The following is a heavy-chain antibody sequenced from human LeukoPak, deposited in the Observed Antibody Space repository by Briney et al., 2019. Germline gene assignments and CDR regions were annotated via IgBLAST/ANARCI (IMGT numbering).Heavy chain of an antibody. CDR2: IYYSGGT. V-gene: IGHV4-31*03. CDR1: GGSISSGGYY. CDR3: ARDPTPTYYYDIDGMDV. D-gene: IGHD3-22*01. Sequence: SETLSLTCTVSGGSISSGGYYWSWIRQHPGKGLEWIGYIYYSGGTYCNPSLKSRVTISVDTSKNQFSLKLSSVTAADTAVYYCARDPTPTYYYDIDGMDVWGQGTTVTVSS. J-gene: IGHJ6*02.